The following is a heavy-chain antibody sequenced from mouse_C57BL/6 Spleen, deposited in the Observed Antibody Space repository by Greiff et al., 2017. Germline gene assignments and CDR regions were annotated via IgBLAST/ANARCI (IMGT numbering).Heavy chain of an antibody. J-gene: IGHJ2*01. CDR2: IYPGDGDT. CDR3: ALAITTVVGGYYFDY. D-gene: IGHD1-1*01. CDR1: GYAFSSSW. V-gene: IGHV1-82*01. Sequence: QVQLQQSGPELVKPGASVKISCKASGYAFSSSWMNWVKQRPGKGLEWIGRIYPGDGDTNYNGKFKGKATLTADKSSSTAYMQLRSLTSDDSAVYFCALAITTVVGGYYFDYWGQGTTLTVSS.